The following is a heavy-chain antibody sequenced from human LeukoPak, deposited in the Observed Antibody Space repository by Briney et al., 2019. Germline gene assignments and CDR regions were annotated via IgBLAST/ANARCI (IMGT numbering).Heavy chain of an antibody. CDR2: INHNGNVN. J-gene: IGHJ4*02. V-gene: IGHV3-7*03. D-gene: IGHD3-22*01. CDR1: GFTFSSYW. CDR3: ARENYYDSSGYQNFDY. Sequence: GGSLRLSCAASGFTFSSYWMNWARQAPGKGLEWVASINHNGNVNYYVDSVKGRFTISRDNAKNSLYLQMNSLRAEDTAVYYCARENYYDSSGYQNFDYWGQGTLVTVSS.